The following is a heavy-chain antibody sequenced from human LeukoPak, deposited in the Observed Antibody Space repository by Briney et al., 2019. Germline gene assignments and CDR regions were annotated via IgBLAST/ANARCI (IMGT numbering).Heavy chain of an antibody. J-gene: IGHJ6*04. Sequence: QPGRSLRLSCAASGFTFSNHAFHWVRQAPGKGLEWVAIVSDDGSLKYYTDSVKGRFTISRDNSKNTVTLQMNSLSAEDTALYYCARDGYCSASGCYRTWDYIDVWGKGTTVTVSS. D-gene: IGHD2-2*03. CDR1: GFTFSNHA. V-gene: IGHV3-30*04. CDR2: VSDDGSLK. CDR3: ARDGYCSASGCYRTWDYIDV.